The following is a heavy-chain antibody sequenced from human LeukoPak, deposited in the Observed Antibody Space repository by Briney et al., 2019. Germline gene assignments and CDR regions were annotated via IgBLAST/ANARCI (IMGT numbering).Heavy chain of an antibody. D-gene: IGHD3-10*01. Sequence: SETLSLTCTVSGVSVNSGSYYWNWLRQPPGEGLEWIGFIYSSGSTAYNPSLKSRVTISLDTSKNQFSLRLNSVTAADTAVYYCAKTYYSSSGSWDWGQGTLVTVSS. J-gene: IGHJ1*01. CDR3: AKTYYSSSGSWD. V-gene: IGHV4-61*01. CDR2: IYSSGST. CDR1: GVSVNSGSYY.